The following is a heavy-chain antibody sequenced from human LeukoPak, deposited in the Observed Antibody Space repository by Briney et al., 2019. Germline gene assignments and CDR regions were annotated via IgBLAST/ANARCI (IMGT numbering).Heavy chain of an antibody. J-gene: IGHJ4*02. V-gene: IGHV1-2*02. CDR3: ARDCRASRVQLWTPVDY. D-gene: IGHD5-18*01. Sequence: GASVKVSCKASGYTFTGYYMHWVRQAPGQGLEWMGWINPSSGGTNYAPKFQGRVTMTRDTSISTAYMELSRLRSEDTAVYYCARDCRASRVQLWTPVDYWGQGTLVTVSS. CDR1: GYTFTGYY. CDR2: INPSSGGT.